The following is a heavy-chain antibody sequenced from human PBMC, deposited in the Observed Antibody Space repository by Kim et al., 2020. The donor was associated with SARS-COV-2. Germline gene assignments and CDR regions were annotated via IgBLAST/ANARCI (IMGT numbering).Heavy chain of an antibody. V-gene: IGHV4-59*08. CDR2: ST. CDR3: ARLVAARLDY. Sequence: STNYTPSLQSRVTFSVDTSKNQFSLNLSYVTAADTAVYYCARLVAARLDYWGQGTLVAVSS. J-gene: IGHJ4*02. D-gene: IGHD6-6*01.